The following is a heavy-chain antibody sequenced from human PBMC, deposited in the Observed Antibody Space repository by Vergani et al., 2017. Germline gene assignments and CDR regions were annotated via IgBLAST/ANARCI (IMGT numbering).Heavy chain of an antibody. J-gene: IGHJ2*01. CDR3: ARDGDDSGWYRYFDL. D-gene: IGHD6-19*01. CDR2: IYYSGTT. CDR1: GAYVGSGGYY. V-gene: IGHV4-31*03. Sequence: QVQLQESGPGLVKASQTLSLTCSVSGAYVGSGGYYWSWVRQRPGMGLDWIGYIYYSGTTYYNPSLESRLTISLDTSKNHFSLRLTSVTAADTAVYYCARDGDDSGWYRYFDLWGHGTLVAVSS.